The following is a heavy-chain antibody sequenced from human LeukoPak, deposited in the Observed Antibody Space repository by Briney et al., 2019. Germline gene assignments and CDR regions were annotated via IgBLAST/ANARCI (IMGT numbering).Heavy chain of an antibody. J-gene: IGHJ4*02. V-gene: IGHV3-30*03. CDR2: ISHDGSYQ. CDR3: LPELGAKNYFDY. Sequence: GGSLRLSCAASGFTFSGHAMHWVRQAPGKGLELLAYISHDGSYQYHVDSVKGRLTVSRDNSKNTLYLQMNSLSAEDSAVYYCLPELGAKNYFDYWGQGTLVTVSS. D-gene: IGHD1-14*01. CDR1: GFTFSGHA.